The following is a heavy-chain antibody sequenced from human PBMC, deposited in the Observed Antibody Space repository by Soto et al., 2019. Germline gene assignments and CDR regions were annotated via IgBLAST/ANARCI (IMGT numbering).Heavy chain of an antibody. CDR1: GYTFTSYD. CDR3: ARVLKMGYDQTLGY. V-gene: IGHV1-8*01. Sequence: ASVKVSCKASGYTFTSYDINWVRQATGQGLEWMGWMNPNSGNTGYAQKFQGRVTMTRNTSISTAYMELSSLRSEDTAVYYCARVLKMGYDQTLGYWGQGTLVTVSS. CDR2: MNPNSGNT. J-gene: IGHJ4*02. D-gene: IGHD5-12*01.